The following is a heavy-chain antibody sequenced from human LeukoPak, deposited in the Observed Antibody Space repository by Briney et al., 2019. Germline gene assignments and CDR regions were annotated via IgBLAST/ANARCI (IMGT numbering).Heavy chain of an antibody. CDR2: IYRGGNT. D-gene: IGHD3-10*01. Sequence: GGSLRLSCAASGFTVSSDYMNWVRQAPGKGLEWVSVIYRGGNTYYADSVKGRFTISRDNSKNTLYLQMNSLRAEDTAVYYCARLWFGELAFDYWGQGTLVTVSS. J-gene: IGHJ4*02. CDR1: GFTVSSDY. V-gene: IGHV3-66*01. CDR3: ARLWFGELAFDY.